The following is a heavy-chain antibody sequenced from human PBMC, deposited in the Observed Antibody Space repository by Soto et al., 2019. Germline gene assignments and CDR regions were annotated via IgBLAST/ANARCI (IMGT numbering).Heavy chain of an antibody. V-gene: IGHV2-5*02. Sequence: QITLKESGPTLVKPTQTLTLTCTFSGFSFSTSGVGVGWIRQPPGKALEWLALIYWDDDRRYSPSLRSRLTXTXVTSKNQVVLTMTNMDPVDTATYYCVSGSFPNWFDPWGQGTLVTVSS. D-gene: IGHD3-10*01. J-gene: IGHJ5*02. CDR2: IYWDDDR. CDR3: VSGSFPNWFDP. CDR1: GFSFSTSGVG.